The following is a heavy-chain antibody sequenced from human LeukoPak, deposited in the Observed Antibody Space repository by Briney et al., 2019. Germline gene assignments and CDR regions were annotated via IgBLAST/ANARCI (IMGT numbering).Heavy chain of an antibody. CDR1: GGSISGSNYY. CDR3: ARHSPVGIYYFDY. D-gene: IGHD1-26*01. Sequence: PSETLSLTCTVSGGSISGSNYYWGWIRQPPGKGLEWIGSIYYSGSTYYNPSLKSRVTISVDTSKNQFSLKLSSVTAADTAVYYCARHSPVGIYYFDYWGQGTLVTVSS. V-gene: IGHV4-39*01. CDR2: IYYSGST. J-gene: IGHJ4*02.